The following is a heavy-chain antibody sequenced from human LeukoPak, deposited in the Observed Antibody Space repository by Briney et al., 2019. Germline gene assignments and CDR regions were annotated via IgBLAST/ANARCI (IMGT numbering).Heavy chain of an antibody. Sequence: GRSLRLSCAASGFTFSTYAMHWVRQAPGKGLEWVAVISYDGSSKYYADSVKGRFTISRDNSKNTLYLQMNSLRAEDTAVYYCAKDGQYGLVKYFDYWGQGTLVTVSP. CDR1: GFTFSTYA. V-gene: IGHV3-30-3*01. D-gene: IGHD2/OR15-2a*01. J-gene: IGHJ4*02. CDR2: ISYDGSSK. CDR3: AKDGQYGLVKYFDY.